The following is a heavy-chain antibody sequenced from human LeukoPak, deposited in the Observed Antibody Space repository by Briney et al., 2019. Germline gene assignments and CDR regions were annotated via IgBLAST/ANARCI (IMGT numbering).Heavy chain of an antibody. D-gene: IGHD6-13*01. J-gene: IGHJ4*02. CDR2: ISSSSSTI. Sequence: GGSLRLSCAASGFTFSSYSMNWVRQAPGKGLEWVSYISSSSSTIYYADSVKGGFTISRDNPKNSLYLQMNSLRAEDTAVYYCARDRSSSWTNFDYWGQGTLVTVSS. CDR1: GFTFSSYS. V-gene: IGHV3-48*01. CDR3: ARDRSSSWTNFDY.